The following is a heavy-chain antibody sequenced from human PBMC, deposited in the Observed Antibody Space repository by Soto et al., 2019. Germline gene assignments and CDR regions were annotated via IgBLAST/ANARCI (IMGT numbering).Heavy chain of an antibody. Sequence: SETMSLTCTVSGGSISSGGYYWSWIRQHPGKGLEWIGYIYYSGSTYYNPSLKSRVTISVDTSKNQFSLKLSSVTAADTAVYYCARFGSSAGFAFDYWGQGTLVTVSS. D-gene: IGHD6-6*01. CDR3: ARFGSSAGFAFDY. CDR2: IYYSGST. CDR1: GGSISSGGYY. V-gene: IGHV4-31*03. J-gene: IGHJ4*02.